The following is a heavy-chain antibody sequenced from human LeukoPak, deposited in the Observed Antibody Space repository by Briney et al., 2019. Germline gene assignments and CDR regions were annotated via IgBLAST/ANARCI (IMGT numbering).Heavy chain of an antibody. CDR3: ARQYYYDGSGPFQH. V-gene: IGHV4-59*08. Sequence: PGGSLRLSCAAFGFSFSNAWMSWVRQPPGKGLEWIGYIYYSGSTYYYNPSLKSRVTMSVDTSKNQFSLKLSSVTAAVTAVYYCARQYYYDGSGPFQHWGQGTLVTVSS. J-gene: IGHJ1*01. CDR1: GFSFSNAW. CDR2: IYYSGST. D-gene: IGHD3-22*01.